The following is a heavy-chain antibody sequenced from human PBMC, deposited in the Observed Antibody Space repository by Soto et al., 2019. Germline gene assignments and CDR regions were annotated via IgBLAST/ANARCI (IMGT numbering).Heavy chain of an antibody. Sequence: EVQLVESGGGLVKPGGSLRLSCAASGFTFSSYSMNWVRQAPGKGLEWVSYISSSSSTIYYADSVKGRFTISRDNAKNSLYLQMNSLRDEDTAVYYCARDYYDSSGYYSLDYWGQGTLVTVSS. V-gene: IGHV3-48*02. CDR1: GFTFSSYS. CDR3: ARDYYDSSGYYSLDY. D-gene: IGHD3-22*01. J-gene: IGHJ4*02. CDR2: ISSSSSTI.